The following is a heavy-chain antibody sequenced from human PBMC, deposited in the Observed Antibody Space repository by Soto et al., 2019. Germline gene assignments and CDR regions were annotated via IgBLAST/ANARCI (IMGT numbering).Heavy chain of an antibody. V-gene: IGHV1-18*04. J-gene: IGHJ5*02. CDR2: ISVYNGNT. Sequence: QVQLVQSGAEVKKPGASVKVSCKASGYTFTSYGISWVRQAPGEGLEWMGWISVYNGNTDYAQKFQGRVTMTTDPSTSTAYMELRSRRSDDTDVYYCATSSDSRFDPRGQGTLVTVSS. D-gene: IGHD3-3*01. CDR1: GYTFTSYG. CDR3: ATSSDSRFDP.